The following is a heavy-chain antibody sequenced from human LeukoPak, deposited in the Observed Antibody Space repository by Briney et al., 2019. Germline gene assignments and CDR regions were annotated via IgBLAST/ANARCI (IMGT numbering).Heavy chain of an antibody. Sequence: GASVKVSCKASGYTFTSYAMHWVRQAPGQRLEWMGWINAGNGNTKYSQKFQGRVTITRDTSASTVYMELSSLRSEDTAVYYCARVVAAAGIHFDHWGQGTLVTVSS. D-gene: IGHD6-13*01. J-gene: IGHJ4*02. CDR2: INAGNGNT. CDR1: GYTFTSYA. V-gene: IGHV1-3*01. CDR3: ARVVAAAGIHFDH.